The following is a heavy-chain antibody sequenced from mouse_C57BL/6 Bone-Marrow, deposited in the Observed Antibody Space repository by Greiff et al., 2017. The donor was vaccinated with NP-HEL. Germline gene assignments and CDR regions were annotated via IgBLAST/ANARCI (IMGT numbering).Heavy chain of an antibody. Sequence: DVKLVESGAELVRPGASVKLSCTASGFNIKDDYMHWVKQRPEQGLEWIGWIDPENGDTEYASKFQGKATITADTSSNTAYLQLSSLTSEDTAVYYCTTDDVDWYFDVWGTGTTVTVSS. D-gene: IGHD2-12*01. CDR2: IDPENGDT. CDR3: TTDDVDWYFDV. J-gene: IGHJ1*03. V-gene: IGHV14-4*01. CDR1: GFNIKDDY.